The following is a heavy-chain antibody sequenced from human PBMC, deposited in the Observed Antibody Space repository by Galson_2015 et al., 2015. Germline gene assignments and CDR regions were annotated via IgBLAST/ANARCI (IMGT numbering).Heavy chain of an antibody. CDR3: AKDNAGIVGAPDSLDI. V-gene: IGHV3-23*01. CDR2: ISASGDSP. D-gene: IGHD1-26*01. Sequence: SLRLSCAASGFIFNRYVMSWVRQAPGKGLEWVSGISASGDSPYYIDSVRGRFTISRDNSKNMVYLQLNSLRAEDTAIYYCAKDNAGIVGAPDSLDIWAQGTMIPVSS. CDR1: GFIFNRYV. J-gene: IGHJ3*02.